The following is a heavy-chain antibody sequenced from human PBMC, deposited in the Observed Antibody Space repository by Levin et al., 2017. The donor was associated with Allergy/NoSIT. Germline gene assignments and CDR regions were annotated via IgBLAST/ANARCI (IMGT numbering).Heavy chain of an antibody. CDR3: ARLWFGGIVTGKYYYYGLDI. CDR1: GGTFRGYY. V-gene: IGHV4-34*01. CDR2: INHAGIT. J-gene: IGHJ6*02. Sequence: SETLSLTCAIYGGTFRGYYWTWIRQPPGKGLEWIGEINHAGITKYNPSLKSRATISLDTSSNQFSLNLSSVTAADTAVYYCARLWFGGIVTGKYYYYGLDIWGQGTPVTVSS. D-gene: IGHD3-10*01.